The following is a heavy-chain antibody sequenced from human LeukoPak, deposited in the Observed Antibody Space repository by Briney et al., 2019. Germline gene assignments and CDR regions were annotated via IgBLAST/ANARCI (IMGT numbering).Heavy chain of an antibody. CDR2: ISGSGGDT. Sequence: SGGTLRLSCAASGFTFTNYGMSWVRQAPGRGLEWVSSISGSGGDTYYADSVKGRFTISRDNSKNTLYLQMNSLRAEDTAVYYCAKGVDFDYWGQGTLVTVSS. J-gene: IGHJ4*02. CDR3: AKGVDFDY. CDR1: GFTFTNYG. V-gene: IGHV3-23*01.